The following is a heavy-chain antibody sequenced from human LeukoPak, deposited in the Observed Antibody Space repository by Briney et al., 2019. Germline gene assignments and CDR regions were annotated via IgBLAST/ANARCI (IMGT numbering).Heavy chain of an antibody. J-gene: IGHJ5*02. CDR2: IYYSGST. D-gene: IGHD6-13*01. V-gene: IGHV4-59*08. CDR3: ARLADIAAAGNWFDP. Sequence: SETLSLTCTVSGGSISSYYWSWIRQFPGKGLEWIGNIYYSGSTNYNPSLKSRVTISVDTSKNQFSLKLSSVTAADTAVYYCARLADIAAAGNWFDPWGQGTLVTVSS. CDR1: GGSISSYY.